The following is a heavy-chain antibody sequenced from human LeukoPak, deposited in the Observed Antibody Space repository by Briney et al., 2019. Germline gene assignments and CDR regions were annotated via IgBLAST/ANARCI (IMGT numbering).Heavy chain of an antibody. D-gene: IGHD4-17*01. CDR3: ARGHYGDYPYYYYGMDV. CDR1: GGTFNSYA. Sequence: SVKVCCKASGGTFNSYAISWVRQAPGQRLEWRGGIIPIFGTANYAQKFQGRVTITADESTSTAYMELSSLRSEDTAVYYCARGHYGDYPYYYYGMDVWGKGTTVTVPS. CDR2: IIPIFGTA. J-gene: IGHJ6*04. V-gene: IGHV1-69*01.